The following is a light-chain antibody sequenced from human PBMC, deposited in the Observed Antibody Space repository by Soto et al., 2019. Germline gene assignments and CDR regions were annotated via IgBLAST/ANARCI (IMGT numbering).Light chain of an antibody. V-gene: IGKV3-15*01. CDR1: QSVSTN. J-gene: IGKJ1*01. Sequence: EIVMTQSPDTLSVSPGDIATLSFSASQSVSTNLAWYQQKPGQAPRLVMFGASTRATGIPARFSGSGSGTEFTLTISSLQSEDFAVYYCQQYNKWPPWTFGQGTKVDIK. CDR2: GAS. CDR3: QQYNKWPPWT.